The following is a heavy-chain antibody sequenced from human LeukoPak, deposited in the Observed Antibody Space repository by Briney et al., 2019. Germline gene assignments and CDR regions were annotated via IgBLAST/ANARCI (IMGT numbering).Heavy chain of an antibody. Sequence: ASVKVSCKASGYTFIDYYMHWVRQAPGQGLEWMGWIDPNSGGTNYAQNVQGRVTMTRDTSNSTAYMELSSLRSDDTAIYYCARLMAPVGKRSTPFNYWGQGTLVTVSS. D-gene: IGHD1-1*01. CDR3: ARLMAPVGKRSTPFNY. CDR2: IDPNSGGT. CDR1: GYTFIDYY. V-gene: IGHV1-2*02. J-gene: IGHJ4*02.